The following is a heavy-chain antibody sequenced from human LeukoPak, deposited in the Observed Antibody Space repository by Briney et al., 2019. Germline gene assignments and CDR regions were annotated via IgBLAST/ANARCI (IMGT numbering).Heavy chain of an antibody. V-gene: IGHV3-23*01. CDR3: AKLNLGEMAYFDS. D-gene: IGHD2-21*01. J-gene: IGHJ4*02. CDR1: GFIFSSYV. CDR2: ISVGGGDT. Sequence: PGGSLRLSCEASGFIFSSYVMGWVRQAPCKGLEWVSSISVGGGDTFTADSVKGRFTITRENSKNTLYLQMMGLRVEDTAIYYCAKLNLGEMAYFDSWGQGILVTVSS.